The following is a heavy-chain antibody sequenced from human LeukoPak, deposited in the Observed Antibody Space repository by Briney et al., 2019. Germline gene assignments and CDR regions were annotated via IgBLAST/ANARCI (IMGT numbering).Heavy chain of an antibody. V-gene: IGHV5-51*01. CDR2: IYPGDSDT. CDR3: ARGRSCSGGSCRNWFDP. J-gene: IGHJ5*02. D-gene: IGHD2-15*01. Sequence: GESLKISCKGSGFSLTTYWIGWVRQMPGKGLEWVGVIYPGDSDTRYSPSFQGQVTISADKSISTAYLQWSTLKASDTAMYYCARGRSCSGGSCRNWFDPWGQGTLVTVSS. CDR1: GFSLTTYW.